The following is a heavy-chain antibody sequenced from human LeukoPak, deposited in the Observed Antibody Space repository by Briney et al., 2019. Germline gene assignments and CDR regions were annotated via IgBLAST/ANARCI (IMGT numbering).Heavy chain of an antibody. J-gene: IGHJ4*02. D-gene: IGHD1-1*01. V-gene: IGHV4-34*01. CDR1: GGSFSGYY. CDR2: INHSGST. CDR3: ARGFNWNRLFDY. Sequence: PSETLSLTCAVYGGSFSGYYWSWIRQPPGKGLEWVGEINHSGSTNYKPSLKSRVSISVQTSKIQCSLKLGSVTAADTAVYYCARGFNWNRLFDYWGQGTLVTVSS.